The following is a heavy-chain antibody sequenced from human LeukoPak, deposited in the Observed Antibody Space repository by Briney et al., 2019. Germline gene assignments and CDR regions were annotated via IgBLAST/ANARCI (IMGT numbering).Heavy chain of an antibody. D-gene: IGHD3-16*01. CDR2: IGTAGDT. J-gene: IGHJ3*02. V-gene: IGHV3-13*01. CDR1: GFTFSSYD. CDR3: ARGGLTRDAFDI. Sequence: GGSLRLSCAASGFTFSSYDMHWVRQATGKGLEWVSAIGTAGDTYYPGSVKGRFTISRENAKNSLYLQMNSLRAGDTAVYYRARGGLTRDAFDIWGQGTMVTVSS.